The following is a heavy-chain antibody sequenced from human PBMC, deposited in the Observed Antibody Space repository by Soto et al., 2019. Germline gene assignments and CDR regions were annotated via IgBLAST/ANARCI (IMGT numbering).Heavy chain of an antibody. CDR1: GYTFTGYY. J-gene: IGHJ6*02. CDR2: INPNSGGT. Sequence: ASVKVSCKASGYTFTGYYMHWVRQAPGQGLEWMGWINPNSGGTNYAQKFQGWVTMTRDTSISTAYMELSRLRSDDTAVYYCARDFVLEIAAASVNGMDVWGQGTTVTVS. D-gene: IGHD6-13*01. V-gene: IGHV1-2*04. CDR3: ARDFVLEIAAASVNGMDV.